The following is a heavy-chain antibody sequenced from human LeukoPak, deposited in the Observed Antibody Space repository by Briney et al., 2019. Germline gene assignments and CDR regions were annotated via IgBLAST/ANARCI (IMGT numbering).Heavy chain of an antibody. CDR3: ARRIAHYDRSGDY. CDR2: INSNSGGT. D-gene: IGHD3-22*01. J-gene: IGHJ4*02. Sequence: ASVKVSCKASGDTFTGYYMHWVRQAPGQGLEWMGWINSNSGGTNYAQEFQGRVTMTRDTSISTAYMELSRLRSDDTAVYYCARRIAHYDRSGDYWGQGTLVTVSS. CDR1: GDTFTGYY. V-gene: IGHV1-2*02.